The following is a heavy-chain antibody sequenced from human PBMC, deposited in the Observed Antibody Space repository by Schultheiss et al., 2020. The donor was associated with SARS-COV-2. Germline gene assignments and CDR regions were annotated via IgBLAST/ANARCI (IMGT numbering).Heavy chain of an antibody. CDR1: GFSLSTSGMC. CDR3: ARTPAPDYYYGMDV. V-gene: IGHV2-70*11. Sequence: SGPTLVKPTQTLTLTCTFSGFSLSTSGMCVSWIRQPPGKALEWLARIDWDDDKRYSPSLKSRLTITKDTSKNQVVLTMTNMDPVDTATYYCARTPAPDYYYGMDVWGQGTTVTVSS. CDR2: IDWDDDK. J-gene: IGHJ6*02.